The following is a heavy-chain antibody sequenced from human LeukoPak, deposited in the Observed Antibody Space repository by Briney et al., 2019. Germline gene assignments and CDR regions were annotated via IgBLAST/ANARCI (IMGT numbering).Heavy chain of an antibody. CDR2: IRSKANSYAT. CDR1: GFTFSGSA. CDR3: TPTVYNDYDLSPPFDY. V-gene: IGHV3-73*01. J-gene: IGHJ4*02. Sequence: GGSLRLSCAASGFTFSGSAMHWVRQASGKGLEWVGRIRSKANSYATAYAASVKGRFTISRDDSKNTAYLQMNSLKTEGTAVYYCTPTVYNDYDLSPPFDYWGQGTLVTVSS. D-gene: IGHD5-12*01.